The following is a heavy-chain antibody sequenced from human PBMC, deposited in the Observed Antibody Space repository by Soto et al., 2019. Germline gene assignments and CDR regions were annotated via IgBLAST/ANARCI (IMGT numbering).Heavy chain of an antibody. CDR1: GFTFTSSA. Sequence: AVKGCCKASGFTFTSSAVPWVRQARGQRLEWIGWIVVGSGNTNFAQKFQERVTITRDMSTSTAYMELSSLRSEDTAVYYCAAESYGRRHSSSWY. V-gene: IGHV1-58*01. J-gene: IGHJ2*01. CDR2: IVVGSGNT. CDR3: AAESYGRRHSSSWY. D-gene: IGHD6-13*01.